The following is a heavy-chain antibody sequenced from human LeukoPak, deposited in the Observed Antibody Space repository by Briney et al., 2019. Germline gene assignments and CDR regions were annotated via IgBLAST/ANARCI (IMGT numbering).Heavy chain of an antibody. Sequence: SETLSLTCAVYGGSFSGYYWSWIRQPPGKGLEWIGEINHSGSTNYNPSLKGRVTISVDTSKNQFSLKLSSVTAADTAVYYCARLTGAPDYWGQGTLVTVSS. V-gene: IGHV4-34*01. CDR2: INHSGST. CDR3: ARLTGAPDY. CDR1: GGSFSGYY. D-gene: IGHD1-1*01. J-gene: IGHJ4*02.